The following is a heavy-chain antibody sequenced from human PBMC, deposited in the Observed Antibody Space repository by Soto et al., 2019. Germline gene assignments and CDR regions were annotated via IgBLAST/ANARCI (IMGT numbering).Heavy chain of an antibody. CDR2: IYHSGST. CDR3: ARDQGIAVAVFDY. J-gene: IGHJ4*02. Sequence: PSETLSLTCAVSGGSISSGGYSWSWIRQPPGKGLEWIGYIYHSGSTYYNPSLKSRVTISVDRSKNQISLKLSSVTAADTAVYYCARDQGIAVAVFDYWGQGTLVTVSS. CDR1: GGSISSGGYS. V-gene: IGHV4-30-2*01. D-gene: IGHD6-19*01.